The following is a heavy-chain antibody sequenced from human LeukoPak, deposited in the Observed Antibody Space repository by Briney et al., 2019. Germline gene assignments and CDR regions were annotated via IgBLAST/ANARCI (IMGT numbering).Heavy chain of an antibody. J-gene: IGHJ3*02. CDR3: ARAGWTGGAFDI. CDR2: IYHSGST. Sequence: PSETLSLTCAVSGYSISSGYYWGWIRQPPGKGLEWIGSIYHSGSTYYSPSLKSRVTLSVDTSENQFSLKLNSVTAADTAVYYCARAGWTGGAFDIWGQGTMVTVSS. V-gene: IGHV4-38-2*01. D-gene: IGHD3/OR15-3a*01. CDR1: GYSISSGYY.